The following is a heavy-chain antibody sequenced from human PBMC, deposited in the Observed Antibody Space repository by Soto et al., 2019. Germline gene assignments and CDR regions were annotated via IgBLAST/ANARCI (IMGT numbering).Heavy chain of an antibody. J-gene: IGHJ4*02. CDR2: INHSGST. Sequence: QVQLQQWGAGLLKPSETLSLTCAVYGGSFSGYYWSWIRQPPGKGLEWIGEINHSGSTNYNPSLKSRVHRSVDTSTNQCSLKRSSVTAAGTAVYYCARFVLEYSSGWGGFDYWGQGPLVTVSS. CDR1: GGSFSGYY. CDR3: ARFVLEYSSGWGGFDY. D-gene: IGHD6-19*01. V-gene: IGHV4-34*01.